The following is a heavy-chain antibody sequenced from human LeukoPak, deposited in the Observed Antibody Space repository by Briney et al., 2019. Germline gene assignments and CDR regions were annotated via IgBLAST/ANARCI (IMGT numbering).Heavy chain of an antibody. CDR1: GDSVSSNSAA. J-gene: IGHJ4*02. CDR2: TYYRSKWYN. D-gene: IGHD1-26*01. Sequence: SQTLSLTCAISGDSVSSNSAAWNWTRQSPSRGLEWLGRTYYRSKWYNDYAESVKSRITINPDTSKNQFSLQLNSVTPEDTAVYYCAKIVGVTIDVWGQGTLVTVSS. CDR3: AKIVGVTIDV. V-gene: IGHV6-1*01.